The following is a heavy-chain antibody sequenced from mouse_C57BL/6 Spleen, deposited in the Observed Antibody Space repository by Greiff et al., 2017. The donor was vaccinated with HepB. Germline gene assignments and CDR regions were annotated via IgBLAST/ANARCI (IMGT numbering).Heavy chain of an antibody. Sequence: VQLQQPGPELVRPGSSVKLSCKASGYTFTSYWMDWVKQRPGQGLEWIGNIYPSDSETHYNQKFKDKATLTVDKSSSTAYMQLSSLTSEDSAVYYCARDDYGGPYYYAMDYWGQGTSVTVSS. CDR1: GYTFTSYW. D-gene: IGHD2-4*01. V-gene: IGHV1-61*01. CDR3: ARDDYGGPYYYAMDY. J-gene: IGHJ4*01. CDR2: IYPSDSET.